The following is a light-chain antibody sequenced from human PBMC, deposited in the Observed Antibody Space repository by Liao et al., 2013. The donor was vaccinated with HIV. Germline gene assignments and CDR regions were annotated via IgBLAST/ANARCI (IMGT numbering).Light chain of an antibody. CDR2: SDS. CDR3: HVWDSSSDHGV. Sequence: SYELTQPPSVSVAPGKTARITCGGSTIGSNSVHWYQQRPGQAPILVIRSDSDRPSGIPERFSGSNSGNTATLTISRVEAGDEADYYCHVWDSSSDHGVFGTGTKVTVL. V-gene: IGLV3-21*04. J-gene: IGLJ1*01. CDR1: TIGSNS.